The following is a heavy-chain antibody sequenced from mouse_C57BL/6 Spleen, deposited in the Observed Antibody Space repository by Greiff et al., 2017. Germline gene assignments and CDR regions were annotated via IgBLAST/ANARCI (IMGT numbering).Heavy chain of an antibody. J-gene: IGHJ4*01. CDR2: IRNKANGYTT. CDR1: GFTFTDYY. D-gene: IGHD2-1*01. V-gene: IGHV7-3*01. Sequence: EVQVVESGGGLVQPGGSLSLSCAASGFTFTDYYMSWVRQPPGKALEWLGFIRNKANGYTTEYSASVKGRFTISRDNSQSILYLQMNALRAEDSATYYCARGYGNSYYYAMDYWGQGTSVTVSS. CDR3: ARGYGNSYYYAMDY.